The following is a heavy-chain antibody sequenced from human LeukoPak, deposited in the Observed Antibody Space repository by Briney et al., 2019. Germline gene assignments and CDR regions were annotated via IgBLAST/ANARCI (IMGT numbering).Heavy chain of an antibody. CDR2: IYYSGST. D-gene: IGHD3-10*01. J-gene: IGHJ5*02. Sequence: SETLSLTCTVSGGSISSYYWGWIRQPPGKGLEWIGSIYYSGSTYYNPSLKSRVTISVDTSKNQFSLKLSSVTAADTAVYYCARRSYGSGRSYNWFDPWGQGTLVTVSS. CDR1: GGSISSYY. V-gene: IGHV4-39*01. CDR3: ARRSYGSGRSYNWFDP.